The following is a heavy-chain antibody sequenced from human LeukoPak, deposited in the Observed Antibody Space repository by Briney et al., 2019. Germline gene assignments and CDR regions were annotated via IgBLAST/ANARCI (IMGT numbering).Heavy chain of an antibody. CDR2: IDWDDDK. CDR1: GFSLSTSGMC. D-gene: IGHD1-26*01. CDR3: ARTQKRWDAVSYYYYMDV. Sequence: SGPALVKPTQTLTLTCTFSGFSLSTSGMCVSWIRQPPGKALEWLARIDWDDDKYYSTSRKTRLTISKDTSKNQVVLTVTNMDPVDTATYYCARTQKRWDAVSYYYYMDVWGEGTTVTVSS. V-gene: IGHV2-70*11. J-gene: IGHJ6*03.